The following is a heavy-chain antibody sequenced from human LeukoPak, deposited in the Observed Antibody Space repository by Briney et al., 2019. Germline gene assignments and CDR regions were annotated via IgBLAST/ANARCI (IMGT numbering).Heavy chain of an antibody. J-gene: IGHJ6*03. Sequence: SETLSLTCTVSGGSISSYYWSWIRQPAGKGLEWIGRIYTSGSTNYNPSLKSRVTMSVDTSKNQSSLKLSSVTAADTAVYYCARGWFGEFSYYYYYYMDVWGKGTTVTISS. CDR2: IYTSGST. D-gene: IGHD3-10*01. CDR3: ARGWFGEFSYYYYYYMDV. CDR1: GGSISSYY. V-gene: IGHV4-4*07.